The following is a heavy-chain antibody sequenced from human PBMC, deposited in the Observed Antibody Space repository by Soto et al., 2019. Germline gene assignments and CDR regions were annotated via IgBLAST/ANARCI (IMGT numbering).Heavy chain of an antibody. D-gene: IGHD3-10*01. CDR3: ARTYYYGSGSYRSLYYYGMDV. J-gene: IGHJ6*02. CDR1: GGTFSSYA. V-gene: IGHV1-69*06. Sequence: QVQLVQSGAEVKKPGSSVKVSCKASGGTFSSYAISWVRQAPGQGLEWMGGIIPIFGTANYAQKFQGRVTITADKSTSTAYMELSSLRSEDTAVYYCARTYYYGSGSYRSLYYYGMDVWGQGTTVTVSS. CDR2: IIPIFGTA.